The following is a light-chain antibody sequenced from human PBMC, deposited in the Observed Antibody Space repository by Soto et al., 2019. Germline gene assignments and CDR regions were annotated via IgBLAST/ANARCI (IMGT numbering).Light chain of an antibody. CDR3: QQRSNWPT. J-gene: IGKJ1*01. CDR1: QSVSSY. CDR2: DAS. Sequence: EIVLTQSPATLSLSPGERATLSCRASQSVSSYLAWYQQKPGQAPRLLIYDASNRATGIPGRISGSGSGTDFTLTISSLEPEDFAVYYCQQRSNWPTFGQGTKVEIK. V-gene: IGKV3-11*01.